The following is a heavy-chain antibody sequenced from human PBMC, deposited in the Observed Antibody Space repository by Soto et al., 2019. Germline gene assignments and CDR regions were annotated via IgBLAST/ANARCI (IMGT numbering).Heavy chain of an antibody. Sequence: QVQVVQSGAEVKKPGSSVKVSCKASGGTFSSYTITWVRQAPGQGLEWLGRIIPIFGFTNYAQKFQDRLTMSADRPTTTAYMELSSLTSADTAVYYCVRDWESTTQTWGFGDSWGQGTLVTVSS. D-gene: IGHD3-10*01. J-gene: IGHJ4*02. CDR2: IIPIFGFT. CDR1: GGTFSSYT. V-gene: IGHV1-69*04. CDR3: VRDWESTTQTWGFGDS.